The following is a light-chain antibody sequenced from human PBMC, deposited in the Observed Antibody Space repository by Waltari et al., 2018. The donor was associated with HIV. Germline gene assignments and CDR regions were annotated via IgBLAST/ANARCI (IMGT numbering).Light chain of an antibody. Sequence: IVMTQSPLSLSVTTGEPASISSTSNQSLLHSSGYNFLEWYMQKPGQSPQVLIYLAYNRASGVPARFSGSGSATDFTLKISRVEAEDVGFYYCMQGLQIPLTFGGGTKVEIK. CDR2: LAY. CDR1: QSLLHSSGYNF. CDR3: MQGLQIPLT. V-gene: IGKV2-28*01. J-gene: IGKJ4*01.